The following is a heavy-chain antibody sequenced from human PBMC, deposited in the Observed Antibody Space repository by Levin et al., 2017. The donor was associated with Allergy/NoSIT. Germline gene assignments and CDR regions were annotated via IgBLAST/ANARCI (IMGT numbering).Heavy chain of an antibody. CDR3: ARDPGYSGYDSGYFDY. Sequence: GESLKISCKASGYTFTSYGISWVRQAPGQGLEWMGWISAYNGNTNYAQKLQGRVTMTTDTSTSTAYMELRSLRSDDTAVYYCARDPGYSGYDSGYFDYWGQGTLVTVSS. D-gene: IGHD5-12*01. CDR2: ISAYNGNT. J-gene: IGHJ4*02. V-gene: IGHV1-18*01. CDR1: GYTFTSYG.